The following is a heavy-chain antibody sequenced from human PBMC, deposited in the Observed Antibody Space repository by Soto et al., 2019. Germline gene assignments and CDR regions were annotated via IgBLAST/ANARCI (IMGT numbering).Heavy chain of an antibody. D-gene: IGHD1-1*01. CDR2: TSYDGNNE. V-gene: IGHV3-30*18. CDR1: GYTFSNYA. CDR3: AKDKGVFNWATSYFDY. J-gene: IGHJ4*02. Sequence: GGSLRLSCAASGYTFSNYAMHWVRQAPGKGLEWVALTSYDGNNEYYTDSVKGRFTISRDNSKNTLFLQMNSPRPEDTAVYYCAKDKGVFNWATSYFDYWGQGALVTVSS.